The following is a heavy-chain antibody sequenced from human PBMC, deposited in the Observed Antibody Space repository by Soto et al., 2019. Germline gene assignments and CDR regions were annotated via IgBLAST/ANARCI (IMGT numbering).Heavy chain of an antibody. CDR2: INYSGST. V-gene: IGHV4-59*11. J-gene: IGHJ4*02. CDR3: ARGGGSSGV. Sequence: SETLSLTCTVSGGSISSHYWSWIRQPPGKRLEWIGNINYSGSTNYNPSLKSRVTISVDTSQNQLSLRLSSVTAADTAMYYCARGGGSSGVWGQGTLVTVSS. D-gene: IGHD3-22*01. CDR1: GGSISSHY.